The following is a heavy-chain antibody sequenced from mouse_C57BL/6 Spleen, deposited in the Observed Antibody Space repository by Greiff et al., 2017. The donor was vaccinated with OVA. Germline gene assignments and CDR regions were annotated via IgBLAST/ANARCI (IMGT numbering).Heavy chain of an antibody. D-gene: IGHD2-3*01. CDR2: IDPETGGT. Sequence: QVQLKESGAELVRPGASVTLSCKASGYTFTDYEMHWVKQTPVHGLEWIGAIDPETGGTAYNQKFKGKAILTADKSSSTAYMELRSLTSEDSAVYYCTRDAGYSYYFDYWGQGTTLTVSS. V-gene: IGHV1-15*01. J-gene: IGHJ2*01. CDR1: GYTFTDYE. CDR3: TRDAGYSYYFDY.